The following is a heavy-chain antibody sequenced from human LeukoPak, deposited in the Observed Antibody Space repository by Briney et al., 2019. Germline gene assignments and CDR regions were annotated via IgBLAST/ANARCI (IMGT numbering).Heavy chain of an antibody. CDR1: GGSFSGYY. CDR3: AREGPGRFGAPGPNVYSIDY. J-gene: IGHJ4*02. Sequence: SETLSLTCAVYGGSFSGYYWSWIRQPPGKGLEWIGEINHSGSTNYNPSLKSRVTISVDTSKNQFSLKLTSVTAADTAVYFCAREGPGRFGAPGPNVYSIDYWGQGALVTVSS. V-gene: IGHV4-34*01. CDR2: INHSGST. D-gene: IGHD3-10*01.